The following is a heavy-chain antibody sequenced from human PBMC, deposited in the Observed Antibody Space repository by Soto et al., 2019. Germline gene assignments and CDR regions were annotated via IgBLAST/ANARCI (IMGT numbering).Heavy chain of an antibody. J-gene: IGHJ4*02. CDR1: GGSISSSSYY. CDR3: ARILYDFWSGYYLHVDY. Sequence: KPSETLSLTCTVSGGSISSSSYYWGWIRQPPGKGLEWIGSIYYSGSTYYNPSLKSRVTISVDTSKNQFSLKLSSVTAADTAVYYCARILYDFWSGYYLHVDYWGQGTLVTVSS. D-gene: IGHD3-3*01. V-gene: IGHV4-39*01. CDR2: IYYSGST.